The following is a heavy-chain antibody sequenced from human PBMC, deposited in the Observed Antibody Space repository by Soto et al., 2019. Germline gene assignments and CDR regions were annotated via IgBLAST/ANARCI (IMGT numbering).Heavy chain of an antibody. Sequence: PGGSLRLSCAASGFIFSSNAMHWVRQAPGKGLEWVAVISYDGSNKYYADSVKGRFTISRDNSKNTLYLQMNSLRAEDTAVYYCARERYPTYYFDYWGQGTLVTVSS. V-gene: IGHV3-30-3*01. D-gene: IGHD3-9*01. CDR2: ISYDGSNK. CDR3: ARERYPTYYFDY. CDR1: GFIFSSNA. J-gene: IGHJ4*02.